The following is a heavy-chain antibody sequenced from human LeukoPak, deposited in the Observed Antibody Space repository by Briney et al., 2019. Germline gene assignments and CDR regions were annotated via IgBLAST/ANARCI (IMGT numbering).Heavy chain of an antibody. CDR2: IWHQGSNE. CDR1: GFTFSSYV. Sequence: GRSLRLSRAASGFTFSSYVMHWGCEAPAKGLECLAIIWHQGSNEYYEDSVKRRFTISRDNSKNTVYLQMDSLRAEDTGVYCCARNNWISRTQRWFYFDYWGQGTLVTVSS. V-gene: IGHV3-33*08. J-gene: IGHJ4*02. CDR3: ARNNWISRTQRWFYFDY. D-gene: IGHD3-10*01.